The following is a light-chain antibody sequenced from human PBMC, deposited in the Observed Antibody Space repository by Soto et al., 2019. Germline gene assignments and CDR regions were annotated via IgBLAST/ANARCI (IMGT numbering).Light chain of an antibody. CDR1: QSVSSY. CDR2: DAS. V-gene: IGKV3-11*01. CDR3: QQRSNWTRT. J-gene: IGKJ1*01. Sequence: EIVLTQSPATLSLSPGERATLSCRASQSVSSYLAWYQQKPGQAPRLLIYDASNRATGIPARFSGGGSGTDFTLTIGSLEPEDFAVYYCQQRSNWTRTFGQWTKVDIK.